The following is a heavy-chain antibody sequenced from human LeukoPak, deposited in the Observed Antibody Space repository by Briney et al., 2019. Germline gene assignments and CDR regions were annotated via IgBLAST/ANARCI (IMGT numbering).Heavy chain of an antibody. CDR3: ARHLTYYDILTGYYPPYYFDY. CDR2: IYPGDSDT. Sequence: GESLKISCKGSGYSFTSYWIGWVRQMPGKGLEWMGIIYPGDSDTRYSPSFQGQVTISAAKSISTAYLQWSSLKASDTAMYYCARHLTYYDILTGYYPPYYFDYWGQGTLVTVSS. D-gene: IGHD3-9*01. J-gene: IGHJ4*02. V-gene: IGHV5-51*01. CDR1: GYSFTSYW.